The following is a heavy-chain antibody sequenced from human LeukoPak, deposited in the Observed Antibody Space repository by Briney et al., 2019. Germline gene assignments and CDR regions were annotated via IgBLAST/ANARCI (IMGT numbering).Heavy chain of an antibody. Sequence: SETLSLTCTVSGGSISNYYWNWIRQPPGKGLKWVGHISYSGGTKYNPSLQSRVTISIDTSKNQFSLNLSSVTAADTAVYYCARRVIMSAAGVPDTWLDPWGQGILVTVSS. J-gene: IGHJ5*02. V-gene: IGHV4-59*08. CDR1: GGSISNYY. D-gene: IGHD2-8*01. CDR3: ARRVIMSAAGVPDTWLDP. CDR2: ISYSGGT.